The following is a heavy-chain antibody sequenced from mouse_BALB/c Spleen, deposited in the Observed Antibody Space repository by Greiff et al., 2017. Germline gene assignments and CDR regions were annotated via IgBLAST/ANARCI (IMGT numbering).Heavy chain of an antibody. CDR2: ISDGGSYT. D-gene: IGHD1-1*01. CDR3: TRDGYGSGYWFAY. CDR1: GFTFSDYY. J-gene: IGHJ3*01. Sequence: EVKLVESGGGLVKPGGSLKLSCAASGFTFSDYYMYWVRQTPEKRLEWVATISDGGSYTYYPDSVKGRFTISRDNAKNNLYLQMSSLKSEDTAMYYCTRDGYGSGYWFAYWGQGTLVTVSA. V-gene: IGHV5-4*02.